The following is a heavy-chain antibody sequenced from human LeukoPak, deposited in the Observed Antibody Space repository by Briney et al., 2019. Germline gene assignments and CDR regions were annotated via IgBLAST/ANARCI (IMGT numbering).Heavy chain of an antibody. CDR2: IYHSGST. Sequence: SETLSLTCSVSGGSISLSYYYWGWIRQPPGKGLEWIGSIYHSGSTYYNPSLKSRVTISVDASKNQFSLKLSSVTAADTAVYYCARDAQVAGTFWFDPWGQGTLVTVSS. V-gene: IGHV4-39*07. D-gene: IGHD6-19*01. CDR3: ARDAQVAGTFWFDP. J-gene: IGHJ5*02. CDR1: GGSISLSYYY.